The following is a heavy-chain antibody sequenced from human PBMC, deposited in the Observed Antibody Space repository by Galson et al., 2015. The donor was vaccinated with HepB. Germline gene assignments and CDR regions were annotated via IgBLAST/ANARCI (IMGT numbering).Heavy chain of an antibody. CDR2: ISGSGGGI. J-gene: IGHJ4*02. Sequence: SLRLSCAASGFTFNNFAMGWVRQAPGKGLEWISTISGSGGGIYYVDSVKGRFTISRDNSKNTLYLQMNSLRVEDTAVYYCAKDSAWRTIRMPDYWGQGTLVTVSS. CDR3: AKDSAWRTIRMPDY. V-gene: IGHV3-23*01. D-gene: IGHD2-2*01. CDR1: GFTFNNFA.